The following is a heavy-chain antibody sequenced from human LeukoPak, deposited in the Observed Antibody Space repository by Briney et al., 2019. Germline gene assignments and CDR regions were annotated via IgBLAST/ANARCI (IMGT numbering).Heavy chain of an antibody. CDR2: ISWNSGSI. V-gene: IGHV3-9*01. J-gene: IGHJ4*02. CDR3: AKGGYSSSSPIDY. CDR1: GFTFDDYA. Sequence: PGRSLGLSCAASGFTFDDYAMHWVRQAPGKGLEWVSGISWNSGSIGYADSVKGRFTISRDNAKNSLYLQMNSLRAEDTALYYCAKGGYSSSSPIDYWGQGTLVTVSS. D-gene: IGHD6-6*01.